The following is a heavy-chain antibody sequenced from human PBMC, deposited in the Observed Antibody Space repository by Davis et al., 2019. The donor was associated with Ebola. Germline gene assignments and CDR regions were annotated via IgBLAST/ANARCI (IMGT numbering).Heavy chain of an antibody. D-gene: IGHD3-3*01. J-gene: IGHJ4*02. V-gene: IGHV3-30*02. CDR3: AKDFDFWSGFPDY. Sequence: DSVKGRFTISRDNSKKMLYLQMTSLRADDTAVYYCAKDFDFWSGFPDYWGQGTLVAVSS.